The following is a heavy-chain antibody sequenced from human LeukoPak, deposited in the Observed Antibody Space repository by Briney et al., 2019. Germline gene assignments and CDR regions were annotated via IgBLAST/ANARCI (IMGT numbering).Heavy chain of an antibody. CDR1: GYTFTIYV. CDR2: ISAYNGNT. J-gene: IGHJ4*02. D-gene: IGHD6-13*01. Sequence: GASVKVSCKASGYTFTIYVINWVRQAPGQGLEWMGWISAYNGNTNYAQKLQGRVTMTTDTSTSTAYMELRSLRSDDTAVYYCAREGYSSSWNYFDYWGQGALVTVSS. V-gene: IGHV1-18*01. CDR3: AREGYSSSWNYFDY.